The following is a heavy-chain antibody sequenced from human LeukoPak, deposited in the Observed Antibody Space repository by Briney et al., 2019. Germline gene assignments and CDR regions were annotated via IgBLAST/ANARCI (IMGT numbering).Heavy chain of an antibody. V-gene: IGHV3-11*04. CDR1: GFTFSDYY. Sequence: GGSLRLSCAASGFTFSDYYMSWIRQAPGKGLEWVSYISSSGSTIYYADSLKGRFTISRDNAKNSLYLQMNSLRAEDTAVYYCARDQDYYDSSGYYLIFDYWGQGTLVTVSS. J-gene: IGHJ4*02. CDR2: ISSSGSTI. D-gene: IGHD3-22*01. CDR3: ARDQDYYDSSGYYLIFDY.